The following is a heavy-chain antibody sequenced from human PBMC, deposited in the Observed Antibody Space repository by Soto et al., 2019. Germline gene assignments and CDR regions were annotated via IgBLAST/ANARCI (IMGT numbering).Heavy chain of an antibody. CDR3: ARGIVATVNYYFDS. CDR2: INPSDDST. Sequence: QVQLVQSGAEVKKPGASVKVSCKASGYTFTSYYMHWVRQAPGQGLEWMGIINPSDDSTSYAEKFQGRVTMTRDTSTNTVSMELSSLRSEDTAMYYCARGIVATVNYYFDSWGQGTLVTVSS. D-gene: IGHD5-12*01. CDR1: GYTFTSYY. V-gene: IGHV1-46*03. J-gene: IGHJ4*02.